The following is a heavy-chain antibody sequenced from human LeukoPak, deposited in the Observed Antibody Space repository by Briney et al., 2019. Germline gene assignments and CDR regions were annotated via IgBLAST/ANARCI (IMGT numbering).Heavy chain of an antibody. CDR1: GGSFSGYY. D-gene: IGHD6-13*01. CDR2: INHSGST. J-gene: IGHJ4*02. V-gene: IGHV4-34*01. CDR3: AGSTWPYYFDF. Sequence: SETLSLTCAVYGGSFSGYYWSWIRQPPGKGLEWIGEINHSGSTNYNPSLKSRVTISLDTSKNQFSLKLSSVTAADTAVYYCAGSTWPYYFDFWGQGTLVTVSS.